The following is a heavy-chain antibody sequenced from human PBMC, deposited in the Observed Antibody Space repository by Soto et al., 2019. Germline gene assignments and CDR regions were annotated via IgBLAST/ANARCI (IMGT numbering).Heavy chain of an antibody. CDR1: GASISNYF. CDR3: ARESGGERPLDY. V-gene: IGHV4-4*07. Sequence: SETLSLTCTVSGASISNYFWTWIRQPAGKGLKWIGRINPRGITNYSPSLKSRVTMSVDTSKNQFSLNLTSVTAADTAVYYCARESGGERPLDYWGQGTLVTVSS. CDR2: INPRGIT. D-gene: IGHD3-16*01. J-gene: IGHJ4*02.